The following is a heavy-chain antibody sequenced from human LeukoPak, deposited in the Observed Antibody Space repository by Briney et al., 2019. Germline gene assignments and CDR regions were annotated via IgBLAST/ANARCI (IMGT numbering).Heavy chain of an antibody. CDR2: IGSGRNYI. J-gene: IGHJ4*02. V-gene: IGHV3-21*06. CDR1: GFTFSYFS. Sequence: GGSLRLSCAASGFTFSYFSMNWVRQAPGRGLEWVSGIGSGRNYINYADSVKGRFTISRDNAKSSLHLQMNSLRAKDTAVYYCARDSFGDYIDFWGQGTQVTVSS. D-gene: IGHD3-10*01. CDR3: ARDSFGDYIDF.